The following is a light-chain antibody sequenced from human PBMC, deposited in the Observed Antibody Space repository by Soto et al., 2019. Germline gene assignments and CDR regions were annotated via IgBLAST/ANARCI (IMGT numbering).Light chain of an antibody. J-gene: IGLJ1*01. CDR1: SSDVGGYNY. CDR2: DVQ. V-gene: IGLV2-11*01. Sequence: QSALTQPRSVSGSPGQSVTISCTGTSSDVGGYNYVSWYQQHPGRAPRVMIYDVQTRPSGVPDRFSGSKSGNTASLTISELQAEDEADYYCCSYAGDYTFVFGTGTKVTRP. CDR3: CSYAGDYTFV.